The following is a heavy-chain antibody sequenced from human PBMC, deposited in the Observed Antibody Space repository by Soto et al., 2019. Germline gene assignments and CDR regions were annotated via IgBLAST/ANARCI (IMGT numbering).Heavy chain of an antibody. Sequence: QVQLVESGGGVVQPGRSLRLSCAASGFTFSSYGMHWVRQAPGKGLEWVAVILYDGSNKYYADSVKGRFTISRDNSKNTLYLQMNSLRAEDTAVYYCAGNDYYYYYMDVWGKGTTVTVSS. CDR1: GFTFSSYG. V-gene: IGHV3-30*03. J-gene: IGHJ6*03. D-gene: IGHD2-15*01. CDR3: AGNDYYYYYMDV. CDR2: ILYDGSNK.